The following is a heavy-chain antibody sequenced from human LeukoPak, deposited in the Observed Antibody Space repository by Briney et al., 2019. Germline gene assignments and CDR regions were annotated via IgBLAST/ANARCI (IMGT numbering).Heavy chain of an antibody. D-gene: IGHD5/OR15-5a*01. CDR3: ARVVSSAYGLFDP. J-gene: IGHJ5*02. CDR1: GGSISSGGYS. Sequence: PSQTLSLTCAVSGGSISSGGYSWSWIRQPPGKGLEWIGYIYHSGSTYYNPSLKSRVTIPVDRSKNQFSLKLSSVTAADTAVYYCARVVSSAYGLFDPWGQGTLVTVSS. V-gene: IGHV4-30-2*01. CDR2: IYHSGST.